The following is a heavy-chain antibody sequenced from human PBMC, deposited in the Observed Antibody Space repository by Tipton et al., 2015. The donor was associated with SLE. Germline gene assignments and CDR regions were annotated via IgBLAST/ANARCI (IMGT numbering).Heavy chain of an antibody. CDR2: IYPRGSI. CDR1: GDSINSHY. Sequence: LRLSCTVSGDSINSHYWSWIRQPAGKGLQWIGRIYPRGSINYNPSLKSRVTMSVDTSKNQFSLKLSSVTAADTAVYYCAGNFDYWGQGTLVTVSP. CDR3: AGNFDY. J-gene: IGHJ4*02. V-gene: IGHV4-4*07.